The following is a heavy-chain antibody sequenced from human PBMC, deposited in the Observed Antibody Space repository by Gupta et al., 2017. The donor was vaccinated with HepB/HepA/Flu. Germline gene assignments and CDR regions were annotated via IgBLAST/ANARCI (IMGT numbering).Heavy chain of an antibody. D-gene: IGHD3-10*01. CDR2: IDHSGST. CDR3: ARGVVGQVWRSYGTYYYYYYMDG. Sequence: QVQLQQWGAGLLKPSATLSLTCGVYDGSFSGYYWRWIRQPPGKGLEWIGEIDHSGSTNYSPSLKRRVFISIDTSKKQFSRKWSSVTAADTAVYYCARGVVGQVWRSYGTYYYYYYMDGWGKGTTGTVS. J-gene: IGHJ6*03. V-gene: IGHV4-34*01. CDR1: DGSFSGYY.